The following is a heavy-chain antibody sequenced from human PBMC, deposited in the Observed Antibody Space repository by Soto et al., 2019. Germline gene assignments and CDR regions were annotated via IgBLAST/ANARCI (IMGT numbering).Heavy chain of an antibody. CDR2: VDYSGIT. CDR1: GASITSTTYY. Sequence: LQESGPGLLKPSETLSLTCSVSGASITSTTYYWGWIRQAAGKGLERIGGVDYSGITSYNPFLKSRRSISVDSLETHFPLRLSSVTAADTALNYFVRHPVSHMLTGAFDPWGQGIMVTVSS. CDR3: VRHPVSHMLTGAFDP. J-gene: IGHJ5*02. V-gene: IGHV4-39*01. D-gene: IGHD3-9*01.